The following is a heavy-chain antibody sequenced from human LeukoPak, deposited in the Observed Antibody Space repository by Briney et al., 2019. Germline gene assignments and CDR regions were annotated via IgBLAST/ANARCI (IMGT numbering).Heavy chain of an antibody. Sequence: SETLSLTCTVSGGSISSSSYYWGWIRQPPGKGLEWIGYIYYSGSTNYNPSLKSRVTISVDTSKNQFSLKLSSVTAADTAVYYCARSYGSGSSFPWGQGTLVTVSS. CDR3: ARSYGSGSSFP. CDR2: IYYSGST. J-gene: IGHJ4*02. D-gene: IGHD3-10*01. CDR1: GGSISSSSYY. V-gene: IGHV4-61*05.